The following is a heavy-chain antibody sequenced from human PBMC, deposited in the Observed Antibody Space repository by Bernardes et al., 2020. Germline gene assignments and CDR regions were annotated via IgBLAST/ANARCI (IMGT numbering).Heavy chain of an antibody. CDR2: FYSGGTT. J-gene: IGHJ4*02. CDR3: ARALTETTTFDL. D-gene: IGHD4-17*01. V-gene: IGHV3-53*01. CDR1: GFTVGSNY. Sequence: GGSLRLSCAASGFTVGSNYMSWVRQAPGKGLEWVSAFYSGGTTYYADSVRGRFTISRDNSKNTLYLQMNSLRIEDTAVYYCARALTETTTFDLWGQGTLVTVSS.